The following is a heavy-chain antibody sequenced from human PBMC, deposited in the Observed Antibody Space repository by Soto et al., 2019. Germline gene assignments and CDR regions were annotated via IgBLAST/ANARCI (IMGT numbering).Heavy chain of an antibody. CDR2: IYYSGSP. CDR3: ARDVSPTY. Sequence: WTWIRQPPGKGLEWIGHIYYSGSPNYNPSLKSRVTISVDTSKSQFSLKLSSVTAADTAVYYCARDVSPTYWGQGMLVTVSS. V-gene: IGHV4-59*01. J-gene: IGHJ4*02.